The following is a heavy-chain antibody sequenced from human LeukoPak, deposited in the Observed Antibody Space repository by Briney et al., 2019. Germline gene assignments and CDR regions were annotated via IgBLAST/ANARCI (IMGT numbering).Heavy chain of an antibody. CDR1: GVSIKNYY. D-gene: IGHD5-18*01. CDR3: ARVLMGYSYGSPDPNYCYGLDV. J-gene: IGHJ6*02. CDR2: VSNSGDT. Sequence: SETLSLTCTVSGVSIKNYYWSWVRQPPAKGLEWIGYVSNSGDTKYIASLKSRVTISVDTSKNQFSLKMSSVTTADTAVYYCARVLMGYSYGSPDPNYCYGLDVWGQGTTVTVPS. V-gene: IGHV4-59*01.